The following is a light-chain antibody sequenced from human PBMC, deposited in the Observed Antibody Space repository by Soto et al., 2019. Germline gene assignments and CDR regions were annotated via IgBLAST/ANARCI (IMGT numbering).Light chain of an antibody. V-gene: IGLV2-14*01. CDR2: EVS. J-gene: IGLJ1*01. Sequence: QSALTQPASVSGSPGQSITISCTGTSSDVGGYDYVSWYQQHPGKAPKLMIYEVSNRPSGVSNRFSGSKSGNTASLTISGLQAEDEADYYCNSKTSGTTPYVFGTGTKLTVL. CDR3: NSKTSGTTPYV. CDR1: SSDVGGYDY.